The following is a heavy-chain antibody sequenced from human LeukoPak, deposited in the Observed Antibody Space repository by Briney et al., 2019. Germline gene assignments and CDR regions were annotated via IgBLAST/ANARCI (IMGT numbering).Heavy chain of an antibody. CDR2: ISYDGSNK. CDR3: ARARGGSGLDY. D-gene: IGHD3-16*01. CDR1: GFTFSSYA. Sequence: GGSLRLSCAASGFTFSSYAMHWVRQAPGKGLEWVAVISYDGSNKYYADSVKGRFTISRDNSKNTLYLQMNSLRAEDTAVYYCARARGGSGLDYWGQGTLVTVSS. V-gene: IGHV3-30-3*01. J-gene: IGHJ4*02.